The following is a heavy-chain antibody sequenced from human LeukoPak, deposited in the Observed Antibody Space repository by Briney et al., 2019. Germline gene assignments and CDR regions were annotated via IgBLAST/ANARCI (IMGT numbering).Heavy chain of an antibody. Sequence: GGSLRLSCAASGFTFSSYSMNWVRQAPGKGLEWVSYISSSSSTIYYADSVKGRFTISRDNAKNSLYLQMNSLRAEDTAVYYCARDHIAVAGTFWFDPWGQGTLVTVSS. CDR1: GFTFSSYS. CDR2: ISSSSSTI. J-gene: IGHJ5*02. V-gene: IGHV3-48*04. D-gene: IGHD6-19*01. CDR3: ARDHIAVAGTFWFDP.